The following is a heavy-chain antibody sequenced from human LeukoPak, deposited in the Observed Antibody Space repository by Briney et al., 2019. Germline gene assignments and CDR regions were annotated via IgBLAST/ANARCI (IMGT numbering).Heavy chain of an antibody. J-gene: IGHJ4*02. CDR2: ISGSGGST. V-gene: IGHV3-23*01. Sequence: SGGSLRLSCAASGFTFSSYAMSWVRQAPGKGLEWVSAISGSGGSTYYADSVKGRFTISRDNSKNTLYLQMNSLRAEDTAVYYCAKDTRIAAAGTVELFDYWGQGTLVTVSS. CDR1: GFTFSSYA. CDR3: AKDTRIAAAGTVELFDY. D-gene: IGHD6-13*01.